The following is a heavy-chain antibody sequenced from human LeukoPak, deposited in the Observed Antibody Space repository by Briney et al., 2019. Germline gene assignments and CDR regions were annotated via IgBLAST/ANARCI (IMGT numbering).Heavy chain of an antibody. CDR2: ISYDGSNK. V-gene: IGHV3-30*03. CDR1: GFTFSSYS. Sequence: GGSLRLSCVASGFTFSSYSMNWVRQAPGKGLEWVAVISYDGSNKYYADSVKGRFTISRDDSKNTLYLQMNSLRAEDTAVYYCARDAGYDFWSGYLDYWGQGTLVTVSS. CDR3: ARDAGYDFWSGYLDY. D-gene: IGHD3-3*01. J-gene: IGHJ4*02.